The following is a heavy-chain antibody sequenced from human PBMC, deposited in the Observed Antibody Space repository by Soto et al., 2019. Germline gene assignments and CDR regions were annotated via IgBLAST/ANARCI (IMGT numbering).Heavy chain of an antibody. D-gene: IGHD2-15*01. V-gene: IGHV4-59*01. CDR3: ARAHAPSLPFDY. Sequence: QVHLQESGPGLVKPLETLSLTCTVSGGSMRNVYWSWIRQPPGKRLEWIGFIFHSGNAKYNPSLKSRITISIDTSKSQLSLSLDSVTAADTAVYFCARAHAPSLPFDYWGLGTLVTVSS. J-gene: IGHJ4*01. CDR2: IFHSGNA. CDR1: GGSMRNVY.